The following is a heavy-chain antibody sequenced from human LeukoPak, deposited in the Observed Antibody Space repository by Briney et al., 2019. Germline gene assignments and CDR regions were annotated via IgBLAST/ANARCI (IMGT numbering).Heavy chain of an antibody. CDR2: IRYDGSNK. CDR3: AKLPYYDSSGYYYVGIDY. D-gene: IGHD3-22*01. Sequence: PGGSLRLSCAASGFTFSSYGMHWVRQAPGKGLEWVAFIRYDGSNKYYADSVKGRFTISRDNSKNTLYLQMNSLRAEDTAVYYCAKLPYYDSSGYYYVGIDYWGQGTLVTVSS. V-gene: IGHV3-30*02. CDR1: GFTFSSYG. J-gene: IGHJ4*02.